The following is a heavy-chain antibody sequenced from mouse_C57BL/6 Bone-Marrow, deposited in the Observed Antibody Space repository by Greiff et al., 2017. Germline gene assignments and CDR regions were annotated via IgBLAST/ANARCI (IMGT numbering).Heavy chain of an antibody. V-gene: IGHV14-4*01. J-gene: IGHJ2*01. CDR1: GFNVKDDY. Sequence: EVKLMESGAELVRPGASVKLSCTASGFNVKDDYMHWVKQRPEQGLEWIGWIDPENGDTEYASKFQGKATITADTSSNTAYLQLSSLTSEDTAVYYCTRDYYGSSYYFDYWGKGTTLTVSS. D-gene: IGHD1-1*01. CDR3: TRDYYGSSYYFDY. CDR2: IDPENGDT.